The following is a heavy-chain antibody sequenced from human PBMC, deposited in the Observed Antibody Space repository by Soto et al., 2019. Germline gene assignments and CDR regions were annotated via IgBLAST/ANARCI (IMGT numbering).Heavy chain of an antibody. D-gene: IGHD1-26*01. CDR3: ARGHPPLTEGPWELYYYYGMDV. J-gene: IGHJ6*02. CDR2: TYYRSKWYN. V-gene: IGHV6-1*01. Sequence: SETLSLTCAISGDSVSSNSAAWNWIRQSPSRGLEWLGRTYYRSKWYNDYAVSVKSRITINPDTSKNQFSLQLNSVTPEDTAVYYCARGHPPLTEGPWELYYYYGMDVWGQGTTVTVSS. CDR1: GDSVSSNSAA.